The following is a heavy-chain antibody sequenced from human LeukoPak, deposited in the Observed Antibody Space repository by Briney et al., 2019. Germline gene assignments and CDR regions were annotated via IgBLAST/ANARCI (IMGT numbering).Heavy chain of an antibody. CDR3: ARDRSYSNSMDV. CDR2: ISSSSSYI. CDR1: GFTFSSYE. Sequence: GGSLRLSCAASGFTFSSYEMNWVRQAPGKGLEWVSSISSSSSYIYYADSVKGRFTISGDNAKNSLYLQMNSLRAEDTAVYYCARDRSYSNSMDVWGQGTTVTVSS. D-gene: IGHD4-11*01. J-gene: IGHJ6*02. V-gene: IGHV3-21*01.